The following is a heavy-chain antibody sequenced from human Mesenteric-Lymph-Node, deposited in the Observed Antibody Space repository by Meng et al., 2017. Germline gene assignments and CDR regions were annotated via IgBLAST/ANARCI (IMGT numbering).Heavy chain of an antibody. J-gene: IGHJ5*02. V-gene: IGHV4-4*02. CDR1: GGSISSINW. D-gene: IGHD6-13*01. CDR3: ARVAAAGNEWFDP. CDR2: IYHSGST. Sequence: QVQRQGSGPGLVQPSQTLSLTCTVSGGSISSINWWTWVRQPPGKGLEWIGEIYHSGSTNYNPSLKSRVTISVDKSKNQFSLKLSSVTAADTAVYYCARVAAAGNEWFDPWGQGTLVTVSS.